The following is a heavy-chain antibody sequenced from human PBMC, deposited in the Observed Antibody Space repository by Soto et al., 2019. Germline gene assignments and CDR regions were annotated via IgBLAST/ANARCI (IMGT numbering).Heavy chain of an antibody. CDR3: ARVWELLGPGWFDP. V-gene: IGHV1-69*06. D-gene: IGHD1-26*01. Sequence: SVKVSCKASGGTFSSYAISWVRQAPGQGLEWMGGIIPIFGTANYAQKFQGRVTITADKSTSTAYMELSSLRSEDTAVYYCARVWELLGPGWFDPWGQGTLVTVSS. CDR2: IIPIFGTA. CDR1: GGTFSSYA. J-gene: IGHJ5*02.